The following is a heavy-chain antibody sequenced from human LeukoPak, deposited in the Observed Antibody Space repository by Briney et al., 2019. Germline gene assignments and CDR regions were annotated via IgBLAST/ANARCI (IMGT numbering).Heavy chain of an antibody. CDR2: LIPIPGIA. CDR1: GGTFSSYV. Sequence: GSSVTVSCKASGGTFSSYVITWVRQAPGQGLEWMGRLIPIPGIANYAQKFQGRVTITADKSATTAYMEVSGLTSEDTAVYYCSRRTVTVDYWGQGTLVTVSS. D-gene: IGHD4-17*01. J-gene: IGHJ4*02. V-gene: IGHV1-69*04. CDR3: SRRTVTVDY.